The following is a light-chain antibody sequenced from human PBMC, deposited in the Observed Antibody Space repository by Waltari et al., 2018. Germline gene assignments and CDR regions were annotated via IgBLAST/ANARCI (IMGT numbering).Light chain of an antibody. CDR2: RSD. J-gene: IGLJ3*02. CDR1: ASTLGNTV. CDR3: AAWDDSLNGRWV. Sequence: QSVLPQPPSASGPPGQGVTISCSGGASTLGNTVLHLYQQVPGKAPKLLIYRSDRRPAGVPDRFSGSKSGTSASLAISGLQSEDEADYYCAAWDDSLNGRWVFGGGTKVTVL. V-gene: IGLV1-44*01.